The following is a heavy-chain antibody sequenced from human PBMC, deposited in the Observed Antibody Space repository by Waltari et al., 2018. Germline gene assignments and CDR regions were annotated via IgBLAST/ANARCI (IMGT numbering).Heavy chain of an antibody. CDR1: GGTFSIHA. Sequence: QVQLMQSGAEVKKPGSSVKVSCKASGGTFSIHAISWVRQAPGQGLEWLGRVIPMVGTVNYAQRFQGRVTITAAESTSTIYMELHTLRSEDTAVYYWASGAGYCSSSNCPHDAFNVWGQGTMVTVSS. D-gene: IGHD2-2*01. CDR3: ASGAGYCSSSNCPHDAFNV. J-gene: IGHJ3*01. CDR2: VIPMVGTV. V-gene: IGHV1-69*18.